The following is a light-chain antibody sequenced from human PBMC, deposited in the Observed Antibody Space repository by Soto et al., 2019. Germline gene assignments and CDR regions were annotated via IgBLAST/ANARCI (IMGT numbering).Light chain of an antibody. V-gene: IGLV1-40*01. CDR3: AAWDDSLSGPV. CDR1: SSNIGAGYD. CDR2: GNS. Sequence: QSVLTQPPSVSGAPGQRVTISCTGSSSNIGAGYDVHWYQQFPGTAPKLLIYGNSNRPSGVPDRFSGSKSGTSASLAITGLQAEDEADYYCAAWDDSLSGPVFGGGTKVTVL. J-gene: IGLJ3*02.